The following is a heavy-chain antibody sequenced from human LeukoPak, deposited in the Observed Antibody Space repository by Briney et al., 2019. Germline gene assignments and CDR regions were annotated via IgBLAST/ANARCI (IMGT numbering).Heavy chain of an antibody. CDR3: AGTRPAYGYVWGSYRPDFDY. Sequence: SETLSLTCTVSGSSISSYYWSWIRQPPGKGLEWIGYIYYSGSTNYNPSLKSRVTISVNTSKNQFSLKLSSVAAADTAVYYCAGTRPAYGYVWGSYRPDFDYWGQGTLVTVSS. V-gene: IGHV4-59*08. D-gene: IGHD3-16*02. CDR2: IYYSGST. CDR1: GSSISSYY. J-gene: IGHJ4*02.